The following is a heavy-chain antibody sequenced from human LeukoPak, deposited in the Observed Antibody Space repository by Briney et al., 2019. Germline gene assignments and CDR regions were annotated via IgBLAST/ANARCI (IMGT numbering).Heavy chain of an antibody. V-gene: IGHV3-11*04. D-gene: IGHD5-12*01. CDR1: GFTLSDYY. CDR3: AKSWGYDTFDY. CDR2: ITSRGSTI. Sequence: GGSLRLSCAASGFTLSDYYLTWIRQAPGKGLEWVSYITSRGSTIYHADSVKGRFTISRDNSKNTLYLQMNSLRAEDTAVYYCAKSWGYDTFDYWGQGTLVTVSS. J-gene: IGHJ4*02.